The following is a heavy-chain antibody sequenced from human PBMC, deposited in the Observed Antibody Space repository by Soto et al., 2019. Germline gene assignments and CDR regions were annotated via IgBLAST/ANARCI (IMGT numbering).Heavy chain of an antibody. D-gene: IGHD3-3*01. V-gene: IGHV3-66*01. J-gene: IGHJ5*02. CDR1: GFTVNSNY. Sequence: PGGSLRLSCAASGFTVNSNYMSWVRQAPGKGLEWVSLINSGGITYYADSVKGRFTISKDNSKNTLYLQMNSLRAEDTAMYYCARDSYEQAGFFWFDPWGQGTLVTVSS. CDR2: INSGGIT. CDR3: ARDSYEQAGFFWFDP.